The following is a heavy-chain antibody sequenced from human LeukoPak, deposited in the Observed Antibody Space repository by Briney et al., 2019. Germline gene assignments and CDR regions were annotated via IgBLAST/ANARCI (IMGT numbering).Heavy chain of an antibody. D-gene: IGHD2-15*01. CDR2: ISVYNGNT. V-gene: IGHV1-18*01. Sequence: ASVKVSCKASGYTFTSYGISWVRQAPGQGLEWMGWISVYNGNTNYAQKLQGRVTMTTDTSTNTAYMELRSLRSDDTAVYYCARGDIVVVVGATPFDYWGQGTQVTVSS. CDR3: ARGDIVVVVGATPFDY. J-gene: IGHJ4*02. CDR1: GYTFTSYG.